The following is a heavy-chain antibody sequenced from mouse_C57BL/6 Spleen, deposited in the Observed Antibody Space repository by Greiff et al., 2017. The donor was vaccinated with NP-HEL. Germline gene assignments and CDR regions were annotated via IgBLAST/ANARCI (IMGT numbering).Heavy chain of an antibody. CDR3: AMETRLYYDYDEGAWFAY. Sequence: VQLQQSGPELVKPGASVKISCKASGYTFTDYYINWVKQRPGQGLEWIGWIYPGSGNTKYNEKFKGKATLTVDTSSSTAYMQLSSLTSEDSEVYFCAMETRLYYDYDEGAWFAYWGQGTLVTVSA. D-gene: IGHD2-4*01. CDR1: GYTFTDYY. V-gene: IGHV1-84*01. J-gene: IGHJ3*01. CDR2: IYPGSGNT.